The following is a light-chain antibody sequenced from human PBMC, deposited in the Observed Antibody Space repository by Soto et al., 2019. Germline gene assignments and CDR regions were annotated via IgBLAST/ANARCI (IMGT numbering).Light chain of an antibody. CDR2: AAS. V-gene: IGKV1-39*01. Sequence: DILMTQSPSSLSASVGDRVTITCRASQTISTYLNWYQQKPGKALKLLIYAASTVQSGVPSRFSGSGSGTEFTLTIDSLQPEDFATYFCQQSHGIPYTFGQGTKLEIK. CDR3: QQSHGIPYT. J-gene: IGKJ2*01. CDR1: QTISTY.